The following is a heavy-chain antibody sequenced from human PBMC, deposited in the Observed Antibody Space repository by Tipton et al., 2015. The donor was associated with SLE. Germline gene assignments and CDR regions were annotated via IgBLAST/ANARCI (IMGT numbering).Heavy chain of an antibody. CDR1: GFTFSDYY. D-gene: IGHD6-13*01. CDR2: ISSSGSTI. CDR3: ARELGPYSSSWSLDY. J-gene: IGHJ4*02. V-gene: IGHV3-11*04. Sequence: SLRLSCAASGFTFSDYYMSWIRQAPGKGLEWVSYISSSGSTIYYADSVKGRFTISRDNAKNSLYLQMNSLRAEDTAVYYCARELGPYSSSWSLDYWGQGTLVTVSS.